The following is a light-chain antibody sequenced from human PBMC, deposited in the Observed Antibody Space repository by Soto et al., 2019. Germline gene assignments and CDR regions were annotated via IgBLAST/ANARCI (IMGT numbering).Light chain of an antibody. CDR2: AAS. CDR3: LQDYNFPYT. Sequence: AIQMTQSPSSLSASLGDRVTITCRASQGIKNDLGWYQQRPGKGPKLLIYAASSLQSGVPSRFSGSGSGTDFTLTISSLQPEDFATYYCLQDYNFPYTFGQGTKLEIK. V-gene: IGKV1-6*01. CDR1: QGIKND. J-gene: IGKJ2*01.